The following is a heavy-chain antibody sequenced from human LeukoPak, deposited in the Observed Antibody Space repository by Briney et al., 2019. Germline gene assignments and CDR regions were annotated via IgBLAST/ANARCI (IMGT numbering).Heavy chain of an antibody. V-gene: IGHV3-74*01. D-gene: IGHD6-19*01. Sequence: HPGGSLRLSCAASGFTFSDFWMHWVRQAPGKGLVWVSRINRDGSTTRYADSMRGRFTISRDNAKNTLDLQMSSLRVEDTAVYYCARDTSSSFDYWGQGILVTVSS. CDR3: ARDTSSSFDY. CDR1: GFTFSDFW. J-gene: IGHJ4*02. CDR2: INRDGSTT.